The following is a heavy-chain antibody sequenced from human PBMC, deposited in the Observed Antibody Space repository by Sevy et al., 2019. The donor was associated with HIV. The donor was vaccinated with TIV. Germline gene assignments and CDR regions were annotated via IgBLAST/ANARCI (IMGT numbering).Heavy chain of an antibody. J-gene: IGHJ4*02. CDR2: ISYDGSNK. CDR3: AREIIVVVPAAIHN. Sequence: GGSLRLSSAASGFTFSSYAMHWVRQAPGKGLEWVAVISYDGSNKYYADSVKGRFTISRDNSKNTLYLQMNSLRAEDTAVYYCAREIIVVVPAAIHNWGQGTLVTVSS. CDR1: GFTFSSYA. D-gene: IGHD2-2*01. V-gene: IGHV3-30-3*01.